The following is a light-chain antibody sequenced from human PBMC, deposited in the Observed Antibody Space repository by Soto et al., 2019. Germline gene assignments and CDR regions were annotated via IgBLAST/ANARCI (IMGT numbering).Light chain of an antibody. CDR1: QSVSNNY. CDR2: GAS. V-gene: IGKV3-20*01. Sequence: EIVLTQSPGTLSLSPGERATLSCRASQSVSNNYLAWYQQKPGQAPRLLIYGASNRATGIPVRFSGSGSGTDYTLTITNLEPDDFATYYCQQYTNYQRTFGQGTKVDI. J-gene: IGKJ1*01. CDR3: QQYTNYQRT.